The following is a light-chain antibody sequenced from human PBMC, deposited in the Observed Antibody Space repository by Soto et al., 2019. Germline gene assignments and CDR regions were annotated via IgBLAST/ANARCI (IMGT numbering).Light chain of an antibody. CDR1: QSVSSN. CDR3: QQYNNWPLT. CDR2: GAS. V-gene: IGKV3-15*01. J-gene: IGKJ4*01. Sequence: EIVMTQSPATLSVSPGERVTLSCRARQSVSSNLAWYQQKPGQAPRRLIYGASTRATGIPARFSGSGSGTEFTLTISSLQSEDFAVYYCQQYNNWPLTFGGGTKVEIK.